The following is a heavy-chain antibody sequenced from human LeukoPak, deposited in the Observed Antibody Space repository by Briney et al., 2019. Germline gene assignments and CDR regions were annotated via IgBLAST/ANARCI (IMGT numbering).Heavy chain of an antibody. J-gene: IGHJ4*02. D-gene: IGHD4-17*01. Sequence: GASVKVSCKASGGTFSSYAISWVRQAPGQGLEWMGRIIPILGIANYAQKFQGRVTITADKSTSTAYMELSSLRSEDTAVYYCARDVMTTVSTSGPFDYWGQGTLVTVSS. CDR3: ARDVMTTVSTSGPFDY. CDR1: GGTFSSYA. CDR2: IIPILGIA. V-gene: IGHV1-69*04.